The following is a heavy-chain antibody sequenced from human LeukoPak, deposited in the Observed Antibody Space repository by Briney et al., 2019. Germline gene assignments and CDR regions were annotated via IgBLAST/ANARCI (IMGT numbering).Heavy chain of an antibody. V-gene: IGHV1-69*04. CDR1: GGTFSSYA. D-gene: IGHD2-2*01. CDR2: IIPILGIA. Sequence: GASVKVSCKASGGTFSSYAISWVRQAPGQGLEWMGRIIPILGIANYAQKFQGRVTITADKSTSTAYMELSSLRSEDTAVYYCARGWILDCSSTSCYANWFDPWGQGTLVTVSS. J-gene: IGHJ5*02. CDR3: ARGWILDCSSTSCYANWFDP.